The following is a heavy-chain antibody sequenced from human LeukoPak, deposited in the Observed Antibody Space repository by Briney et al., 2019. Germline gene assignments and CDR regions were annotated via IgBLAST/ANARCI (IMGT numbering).Heavy chain of an antibody. CDR3: ARVLAYGSDL. D-gene: IGHD3-10*01. CDR1: GYTFNSYA. J-gene: IGHJ5*02. V-gene: IGHV1-18*01. Sequence: GASVKVSCKASGYTFNSYAISWVRQAPGQGLEWLGWITEYNGDTNYVQNLQGRVTLTTDTSTSTAYMELRSLRSDDTAVYYCARVLAYGSDLWGQGTLVTVSS. CDR2: ITEYNGDT.